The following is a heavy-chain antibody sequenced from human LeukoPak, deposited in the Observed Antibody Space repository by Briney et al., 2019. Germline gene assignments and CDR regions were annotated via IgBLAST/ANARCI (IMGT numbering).Heavy chain of an antibody. CDR1: GFTFSTYA. D-gene: IGHD3-10*01. Sequence: GRSLRLSCSASGFTFSTYAMHWVRQAPGKGLEYVSAISSDGDSTYNADSVKGRFTISRDNSKNTLYLQMSSLRTEDTAVYYCVRSSASSGPNCFDPWGQGTLVTVSS. J-gene: IGHJ5*02. V-gene: IGHV3-64D*09. CDR2: ISSDGDST. CDR3: VRSSASSGPNCFDP.